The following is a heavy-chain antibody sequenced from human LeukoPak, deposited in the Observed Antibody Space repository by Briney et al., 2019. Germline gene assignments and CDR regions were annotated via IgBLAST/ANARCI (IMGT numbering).Heavy chain of an antibody. CDR3: ARSLTGNFDY. CDR2: IFYSGST. CDR1: SGSINHYY. V-gene: IGHV4-59*01. D-gene: IGHD3-9*01. Sequence: PSETLSLTRTVSSGSINHYYWSWIRQPPGKGLEWIGYIFYSGSTDYNPSLKSRVTISVDTSKNRFSLNLSSVTAADTAVYYCARSLTGNFDYWGQGTLVTVSS. J-gene: IGHJ4*02.